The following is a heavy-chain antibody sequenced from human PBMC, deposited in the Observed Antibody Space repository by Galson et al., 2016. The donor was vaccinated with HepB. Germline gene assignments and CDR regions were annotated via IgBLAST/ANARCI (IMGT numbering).Heavy chain of an antibody. CDR2: INPSSGGT. J-gene: IGHJ4*02. V-gene: IGHV1-2*02. CDR1: GYTFTGYY. Sequence: SVKVSCKASGYTFTGYYIHWVRQAPGQGPEWMGWINPSSGGTNYPQRFRGRVTMTRDTSSSTTYMELSRLRSDDTAVYYCARDFLRGGWNLFDYWGQGALVTVSS. D-gene: IGHD1-7*01. CDR3: ARDFLRGGWNLFDY.